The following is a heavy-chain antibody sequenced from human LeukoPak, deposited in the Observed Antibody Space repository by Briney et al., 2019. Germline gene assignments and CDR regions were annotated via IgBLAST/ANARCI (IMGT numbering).Heavy chain of an antibody. D-gene: IGHD6-13*01. Sequence: PSGTLSLTCAVSGGSISSSNWWSWVRQPPGKGLEWIGEIYHRGSTNYNPSLESRVTISVDKSKNQFSLKLSSVTAADTAVYYCARDRNSSPVRWFDPWGQGTLVTVSS. CDR2: IYHRGST. J-gene: IGHJ5*02. CDR1: GGSISSSNW. V-gene: IGHV4-4*02. CDR3: ARDRNSSPVRWFDP.